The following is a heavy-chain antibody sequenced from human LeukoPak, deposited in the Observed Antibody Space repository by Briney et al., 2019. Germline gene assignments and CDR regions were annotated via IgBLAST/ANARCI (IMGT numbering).Heavy chain of an antibody. CDR2: ISGSGDTT. Sequence: SGGSLRLSCAASGFTFSSYAMSWVRQAPGKGLEWVPGISGSGDTTYYADSVKGRFTISRDNSKNTLYLQMNSLRAEDTAVYYCAKHYYDTSGYYPGIDHWGQGTLVTVSS. J-gene: IGHJ4*02. CDR3: AKHYYDTSGYYPGIDH. D-gene: IGHD3-22*01. V-gene: IGHV3-23*01. CDR1: GFTFSSYA.